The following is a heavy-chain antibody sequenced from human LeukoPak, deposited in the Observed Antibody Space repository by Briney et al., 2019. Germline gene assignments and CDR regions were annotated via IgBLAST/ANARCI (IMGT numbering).Heavy chain of an antibody. CDR2: INPSGGST. D-gene: IGHD4-23*01. CDR1: GYTFTSYY. V-gene: IGHV1-46*01. CDR3: ARERASFGSNSDWYFDL. J-gene: IGHJ2*01. Sequence: ASVTVTCKSSGYTFTSYYMHWVRQPPGQGLEWMGIINPSGGSTSYAQKFQGRVTMTRDTSTTTVYMELSSLRSEDTAVYYCARERASFGSNSDWYFDLWGRGTLVTASS.